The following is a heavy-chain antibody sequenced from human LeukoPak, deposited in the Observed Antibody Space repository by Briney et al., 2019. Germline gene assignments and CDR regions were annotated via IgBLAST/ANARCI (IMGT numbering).Heavy chain of an antibody. Sequence: ASVKVSCKASGYTFTGYFMHWVRQAPGQGLQWMGWINPNTGDTHYAQKFRGRVTMTRDTSISTVYMELSRLTSDDTAVYYCARMDLYGGYSIGFDSWGQGTLVIVSS. CDR2: INPNTGDT. J-gene: IGHJ5*01. CDR3: ARMDLYGGYSIGFDS. D-gene: IGHD4-23*01. CDR1: GYTFTGYF. V-gene: IGHV1-2*02.